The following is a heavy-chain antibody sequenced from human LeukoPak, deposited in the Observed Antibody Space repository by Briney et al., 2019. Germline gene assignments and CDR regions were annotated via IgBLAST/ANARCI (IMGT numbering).Heavy chain of an antibody. CDR1: GFTFSSYA. V-gene: IGHV3-30-3*01. J-gene: IGHJ3*02. Sequence: GGSLRLSCSASGFTFSSYAMHWVRQAPGRGLEWVAVISYDGSNKYYADSVKGRFTISRDNSKNTLYLQMNSLRAEDTAVYYCARPYPYSSSDDAFDIWGQGTMVTVSS. D-gene: IGHD6-6*01. CDR2: ISYDGSNK. CDR3: ARPYPYSSSDDAFDI.